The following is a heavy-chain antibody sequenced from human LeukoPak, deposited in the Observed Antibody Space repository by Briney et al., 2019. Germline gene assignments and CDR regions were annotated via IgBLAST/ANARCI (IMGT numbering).Heavy chain of an antibody. D-gene: IGHD5-12*01. CDR1: GFNFAGFW. Sequence: GRSLRLSCAASGFNFAGFWMTWIRQAPGRGPEWVANINLAGSETYYLDSVKGRFTISRDSAKNSLYLQMDSLRAEDTALYYCAKNSGLHDLWGQGTLVTVSS. V-gene: IGHV3-7*01. CDR3: AKNSGLHDL. CDR2: INLAGSET. J-gene: IGHJ4*02.